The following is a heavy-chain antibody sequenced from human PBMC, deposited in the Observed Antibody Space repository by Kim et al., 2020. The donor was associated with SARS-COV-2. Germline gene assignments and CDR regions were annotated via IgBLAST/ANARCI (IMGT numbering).Heavy chain of an antibody. V-gene: IGHV3-23*01. CDR3: AGERGDSGGFDL. Sequence: YADSVKGQFTISRDNAKNTLDLQMNSLRAEDTAVYYCAGERGDSGGFDLWGRGTLVTVSS. D-gene: IGHD2-21*02. J-gene: IGHJ2*01.